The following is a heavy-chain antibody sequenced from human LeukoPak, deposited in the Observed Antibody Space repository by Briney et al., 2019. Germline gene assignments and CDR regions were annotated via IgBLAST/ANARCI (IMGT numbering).Heavy chain of an antibody. D-gene: IGHD6-6*01. V-gene: IGHV4-34*01. CDR3: ARSPYSSSYYYYGMDV. J-gene: IGHJ6*02. Sequence: SETLSLTCAVYGGSFSGYYWSWIRQPPGKGLEWIGEINHSGSTNYNPSLKSRVTISVDTSKNQFSLKLSSVTAADTAVYYCARSPYSSSYYYYGMDVWGQGTTVTVSS. CDR2: INHSGST. CDR1: GGSFSGYY.